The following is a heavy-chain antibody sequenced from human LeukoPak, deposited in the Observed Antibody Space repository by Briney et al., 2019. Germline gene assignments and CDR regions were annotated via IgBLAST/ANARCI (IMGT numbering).Heavy chain of an antibody. CDR2: IYHSGST. D-gene: IGHD4-23*01. J-gene: IGHJ3*02. CDR3: ARLRWNYHDALDI. Sequence: SETLSLTCAVSGYSISSGYYWGWIRQPPGKGLEWIGSIYHSGSTYYNPSLKSRVTISVDTSKNQFSLKLSSVTAADTAVYYCARLRWNYHDALDIWGQGTMVTVSS. CDR1: GYSISSGYY. V-gene: IGHV4-38-2*01.